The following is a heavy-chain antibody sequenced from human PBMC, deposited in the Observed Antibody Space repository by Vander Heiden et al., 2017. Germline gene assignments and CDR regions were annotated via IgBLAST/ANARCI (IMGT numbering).Heavy chain of an antibody. J-gene: IGHJ4*02. CDR2: IYRRGST. CDR3: ARQWLGEFFDY. CDR1: GFPVSSNY. Sequence: EVQLVESGGGLIQPGGSLRLSCAASGFPVSSNYMSWVRQAPGKGLEWVSVIYRRGSTYFADSVKGRFTISRDKSKNPLYIQINRLRAEDTAVYYVARQWLGEFFDYWGQGTLVTVCS. D-gene: IGHD3-10*01. V-gene: IGHV3-53*01.